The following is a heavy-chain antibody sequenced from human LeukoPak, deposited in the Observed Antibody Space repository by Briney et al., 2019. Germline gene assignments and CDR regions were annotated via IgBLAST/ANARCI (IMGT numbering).Heavy chain of an antibody. Sequence: GESLKISCKGSGYSFTSYWIGWVRQMPGKGLEWMGIIYPGDSDTRYSPSFQGQVTISADKSISTAYQQWSSLKASDTAMYYCARRPYCSSTSCYVANWFDPWGQGTLVTVSS. CDR3: ARRPYCSSTSCYVANWFDP. J-gene: IGHJ5*02. CDR2: IYPGDSDT. V-gene: IGHV5-51*01. D-gene: IGHD2-2*01. CDR1: GYSFTSYW.